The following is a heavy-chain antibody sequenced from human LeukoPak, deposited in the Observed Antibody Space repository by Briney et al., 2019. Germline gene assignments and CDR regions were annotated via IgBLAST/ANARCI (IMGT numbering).Heavy chain of an antibody. D-gene: IGHD2-15*01. J-gene: IGHJ4*02. CDR3: AKSGLNRFDY. CDR1: GFTFSSYS. CDR2: ISSSSSTI. V-gene: IGHV3-48*01. Sequence: PGGSLRLSRAASGFTFSSYSMNWVRQAPGKGLEWVSYISSSSSTIYYADSVKGRFTISRDNSKNTLYLQMNSLRAEDTAVYYCAKSGLNRFDYWGQGTLVTGSS.